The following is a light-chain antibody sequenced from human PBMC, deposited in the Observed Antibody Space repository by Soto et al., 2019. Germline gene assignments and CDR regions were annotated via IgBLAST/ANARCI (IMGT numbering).Light chain of an antibody. CDR3: QQYNNWPPFT. V-gene: IGKV3-15*01. CDR1: QSVSSS. J-gene: IGKJ3*01. CDR2: GAY. Sequence: EIVMTQSPATLSVSPGERVTLSCRASQSVSSSLAWYQQKPGQAPRLLIYGAYTKATGIPARFSGSGSGTEFTLTISSLQFEDFAVYYCQQYNNWPPFTFGPGTKVDIK.